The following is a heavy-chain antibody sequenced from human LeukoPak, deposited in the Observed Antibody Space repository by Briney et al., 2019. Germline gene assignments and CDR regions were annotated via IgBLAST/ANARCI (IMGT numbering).Heavy chain of an antibody. CDR1: GGSFSGYY. CDR2: INHRGRT. V-gene: IGHV4-34*01. D-gene: IGHD2-15*01. Sequence: PSETLSLTCAVYGGSFSGYYWSWIRQPPGKGLEWIGEINHRGRTNYNPSLKSRVTISVDTSKNQFSLRLSSVTAADTAVYYCARHQFGYCSGGTCYYWFDPWGQGTLVTVSS. CDR3: ARHQFGYCSGGTCYYWFDP. J-gene: IGHJ5*02.